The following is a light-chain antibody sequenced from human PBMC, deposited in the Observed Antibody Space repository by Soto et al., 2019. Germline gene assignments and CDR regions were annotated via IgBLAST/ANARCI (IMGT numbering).Light chain of an antibody. Sequence: DIQMTQSPSSLSASVGDRVTITCQASQEITNHLNWYQQKPGRAPKLLIYDASNLETGVPSRFSGSGSGTDFTFTISSLQPEDLATYYCQQYDNLPWTFGQGTKVEIK. CDR1: QEITNH. V-gene: IGKV1-33*01. CDR3: QQYDNLPWT. CDR2: DAS. J-gene: IGKJ1*01.